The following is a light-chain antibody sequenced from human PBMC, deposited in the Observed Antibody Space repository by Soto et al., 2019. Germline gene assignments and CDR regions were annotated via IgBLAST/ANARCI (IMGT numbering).Light chain of an antibody. CDR3: QQYENLPT. Sequence: DLQMTQFPSSLSASVGDRGTITCQASQNINNYLNWYQQKPGRAPKLLIYDASNLEAGVPSRFRGSGSGTDFTFTISRLQPEDIATYYCQQYENLPTFGQGTRLEIK. CDR2: DAS. CDR1: QNINNY. J-gene: IGKJ5*01. V-gene: IGKV1-33*01.